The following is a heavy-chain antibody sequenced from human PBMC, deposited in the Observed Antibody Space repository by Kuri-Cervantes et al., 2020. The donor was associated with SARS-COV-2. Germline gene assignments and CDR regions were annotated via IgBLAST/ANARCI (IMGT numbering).Heavy chain of an antibody. CDR3: AKRVGAPTYYFDY. D-gene: IGHD1-26*01. CDR2: ISSSSGYI. V-gene: IGHV3-21*04. J-gene: IGHJ4*02. CDR1: GFTFRSYS. Sequence: ETLSLTCAASGFTFRSYSMNWVRQAPGKGLEWVSSISSSSGYIYYADSLKGRFTISRDNSKNTLYLQMNSLRAEDTAVYYCAKRVGAPTYYFDYWGQGTLVTVSS.